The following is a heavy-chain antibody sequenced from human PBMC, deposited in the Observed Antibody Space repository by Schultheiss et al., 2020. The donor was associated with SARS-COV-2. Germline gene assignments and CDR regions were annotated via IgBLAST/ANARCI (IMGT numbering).Heavy chain of an antibody. J-gene: IGHJ4*02. CDR3: AMELGTTKRLDY. Sequence: ASVKVSCKASGYTFTSYYMHWVRQAPGQGLEWMGWINPNRGDTRYAQKFQGRVTMTRDTSIGTAYMELGSLKSDDTAVFYCAMELGTTKRLDYWGQGTLVTVSS. CDR1: GYTFTSYY. CDR2: INPNRGDT. D-gene: IGHD1-26*01. V-gene: IGHV1-2*02.